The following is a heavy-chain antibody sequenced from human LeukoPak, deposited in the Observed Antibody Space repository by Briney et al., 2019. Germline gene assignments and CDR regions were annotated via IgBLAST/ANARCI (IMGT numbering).Heavy chain of an antibody. V-gene: IGHV1-8*01. CDR3: ARGYGLNAFDI. Sequence: ASVKVSCKASGYTFTSYDINWVRQATGQGLEWMGWMNPNSGNTGYAQKFQGRVTMTRDTSISTAYMELSRLRSDDTAVYYCARGYGLNAFDIWGQGTMVTVSS. CDR2: MNPNSGNT. J-gene: IGHJ3*02. CDR1: GYTFTSYD. D-gene: IGHD3-16*01.